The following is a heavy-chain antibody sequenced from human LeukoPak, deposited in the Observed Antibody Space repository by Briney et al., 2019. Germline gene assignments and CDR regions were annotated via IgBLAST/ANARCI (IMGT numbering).Heavy chain of an antibody. CDR1: GFTFNSYA. CDR2: TTFSGDST. V-gene: IGHV3-21*01. J-gene: IGHJ4*02. D-gene: IGHD1-26*01. Sequence: PGGSLRLSCAASGFTFNSYAMNWVRQAPGKGLEWVSSTTFSGDSTYCGDSVKGLFTVYRDNARNSLSLQMNSLRVEDTAVYYCARDRQSGSHLNFFDYWGQGALVTVSS. CDR3: ARDRQSGSHLNFFDY.